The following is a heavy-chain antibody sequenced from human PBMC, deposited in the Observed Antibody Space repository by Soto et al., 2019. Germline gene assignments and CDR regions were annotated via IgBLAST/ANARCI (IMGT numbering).Heavy chain of an antibody. J-gene: IGHJ4*02. V-gene: IGHV4-34*01. CDR2: INHSGSA. CDR3: ARPAIAAAVSAFDY. CDR1: GGSFSGYY. Sequence: SETLSLTCAVYGGSFSGYYWSWIRQPPGKGLEWIGEINHSGSANYNPSLKSRITISVDTSKNQFSLKLNSVTAADTAVYYCARPAIAAAVSAFDYWAQGTLVTVSS. D-gene: IGHD6-13*01.